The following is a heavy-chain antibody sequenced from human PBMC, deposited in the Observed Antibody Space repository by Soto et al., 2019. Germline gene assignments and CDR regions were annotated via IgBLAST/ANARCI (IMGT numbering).Heavy chain of an antibody. Sequence: GGSLRLSCAASGLTFSSYSMNWVRQAPGKGLEWVSSISSSSSYIYYADSVKGRFTISRDNAKNSLYLQMNSLRAEDTAVYYCASIQDDFCSAPYYFDYWGQGTLVTVS. CDR2: ISSSSSYI. CDR1: GLTFSSYS. CDR3: ASIQDDFCSAPYYFDY. V-gene: IGHV3-21*01. J-gene: IGHJ4*02. D-gene: IGHD3-3*01.